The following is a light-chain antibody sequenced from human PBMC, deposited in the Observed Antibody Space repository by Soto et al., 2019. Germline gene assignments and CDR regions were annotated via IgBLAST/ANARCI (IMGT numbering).Light chain of an antibody. CDR1: QGIDNY. Sequence: DIQMTQSPSSLSASVGDTVTITCRASQGIDNYLAWYQQRPGQVPKLLIYNASTLQSGVPSRFSGSGSGTDFTLTISSLQPEDVATYYCQHYYSAVFTFGTGTKVEIK. J-gene: IGKJ3*01. CDR2: NAS. V-gene: IGKV1-27*01. CDR3: QHYYSAVFT.